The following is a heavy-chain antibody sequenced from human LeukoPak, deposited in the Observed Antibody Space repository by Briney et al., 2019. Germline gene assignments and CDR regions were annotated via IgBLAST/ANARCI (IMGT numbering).Heavy chain of an antibody. D-gene: IGHD3-22*01. V-gene: IGHV5-51*01. CDR2: ISPGDSDT. CDR1: GYRFTNYW. CDR3: ARQDSPRTYYYDSSGPFDY. J-gene: IGHJ4*02. Sequence: GESLKSSCKGSGYRFTNYWIAWVRQMPGKGLEWMGIISPGDSDTRYSPSFQGRVTISADKSINTAYLQWSSLKASDTAMYYCARQDSPRTYYYDSSGPFDYWGQGTLVTVSS.